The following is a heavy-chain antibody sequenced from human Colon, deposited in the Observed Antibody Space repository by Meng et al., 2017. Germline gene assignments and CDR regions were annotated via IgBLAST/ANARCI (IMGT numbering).Heavy chain of an antibody. V-gene: IGHV1-2*06. J-gene: IGHJ4*02. CDR1: GYTFTGYY. Sequence: QVQVVQSGAEVKKPGASVKVSCKASGYTFTGYYMHWVRQAPGQGLEWMGRINPNSGGTNYAQKFQGRVTMTRDTSISTAYMELSRLRSDDTAVYYCARENGGSDDYGGNFDYWGQGTLVTVSS. CDR2: INPNSGGT. D-gene: IGHD4-23*01. CDR3: ARENGGSDDYGGNFDY.